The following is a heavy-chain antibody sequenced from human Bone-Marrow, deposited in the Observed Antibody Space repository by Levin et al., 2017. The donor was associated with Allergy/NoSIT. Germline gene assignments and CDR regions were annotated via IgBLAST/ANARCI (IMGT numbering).Heavy chain of an antibody. Sequence: LSLTCAASGFTFDDYAMHWVRQAPGKGLEWVSGISWNSGSIGYADSVKGRFTISRDNAKNSLYLQMNSLRAEDTALYYCAKDTSGYDQYFDYWGQGTLVTVSS. J-gene: IGHJ4*02. CDR3: AKDTSGYDQYFDY. CDR1: GFTFDDYA. D-gene: IGHD5-12*01. CDR2: ISWNSGSI. V-gene: IGHV3-9*01.